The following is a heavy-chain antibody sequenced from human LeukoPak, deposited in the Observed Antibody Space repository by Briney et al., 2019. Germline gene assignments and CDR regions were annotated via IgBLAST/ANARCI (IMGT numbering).Heavy chain of an antibody. J-gene: IGHJ3*02. V-gene: IGHV5-51*01. D-gene: IGHD4-17*01. Sequence: GESLKISCKGSGYSFTSYWIGWVRQMPGKGLEWMGIIYPGDSDTRYSPSFQGQVTISADESISTAYLQWSSLKASDTAMYYCARRTVTNPNKDAFDIWGQGTMVTVSS. CDR1: GYSFTSYW. CDR3: ARRTVTNPNKDAFDI. CDR2: IYPGDSDT.